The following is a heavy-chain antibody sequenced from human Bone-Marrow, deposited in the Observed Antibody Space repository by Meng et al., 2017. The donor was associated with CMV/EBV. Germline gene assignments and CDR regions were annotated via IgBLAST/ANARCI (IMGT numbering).Heavy chain of an antibody. D-gene: IGHD3-10*01. J-gene: IGHJ6*02. V-gene: IGHV4-31*03. Sequence: SETLSLTCTVSGGSISSGGYYWSWIRQHPGKGLEWIGYIYYSGSTYYNPSLKSRVTTAVDTSKNQFSLKLSSVTAADTAVYYCARDHAVYYGSGSYGMDVWGQGTTVTVSS. CDR2: IYYSGST. CDR3: ARDHAVYYGSGSYGMDV. CDR1: GGSISSGGYY.